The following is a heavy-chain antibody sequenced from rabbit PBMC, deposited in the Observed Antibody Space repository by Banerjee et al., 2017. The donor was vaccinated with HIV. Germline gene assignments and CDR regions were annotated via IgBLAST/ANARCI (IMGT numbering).Heavy chain of an antibody. CDR3: ARSSSYSLAL. V-gene: IGHV1S45*01. CDR1: GFDLSGYYY. Sequence: QEQLEESGGGLVKPEGSLTLTCKASGFDLSGYYYICWVRQAPGKGLEWIACIYAGSSGSTHYASWAKGRFTISKTSSTTVTLQMTSLTAADTATYFCARSSSYSLALWGQGTLVTVS. CDR2: IYAGSSGST. J-gene: IGHJ6*01. D-gene: IGHD8-1*01.